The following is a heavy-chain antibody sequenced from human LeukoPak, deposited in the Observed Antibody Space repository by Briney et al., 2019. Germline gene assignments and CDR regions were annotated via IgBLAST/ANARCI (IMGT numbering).Heavy chain of an antibody. CDR1: GGSISSYY. Sequence: SETLSLTCTVSGGSISSYYWSWIRQPPGKGLEWIGYIYYSGSTNYNPSLKSRVTISVDTSKNQFSLKLSSVTAADMAVYYCARGAMAYCGGDCGNFDYWGQGTLVTVSS. D-gene: IGHD2-21*02. J-gene: IGHJ4*02. V-gene: IGHV4-59*01. CDR3: ARGAMAYCGGDCGNFDY. CDR2: IYYSGST.